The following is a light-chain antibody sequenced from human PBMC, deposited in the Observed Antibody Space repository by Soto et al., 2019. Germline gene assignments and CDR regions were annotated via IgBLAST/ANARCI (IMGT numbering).Light chain of an antibody. CDR2: DAS. CDR3: QQYTNTNNPWM. J-gene: IGKJ1*01. CDR1: QTATKY. Sequence: EIVLTQSPATLSLSPGERATLSCRASQTATKYLAWYQQKPGQPPRLLIYDASNRATGIPARFSGSGSGTDFTLTISSLEPEDFATYYCQQYTNTNNPWMFGQGTKVEI. V-gene: IGKV3-11*01.